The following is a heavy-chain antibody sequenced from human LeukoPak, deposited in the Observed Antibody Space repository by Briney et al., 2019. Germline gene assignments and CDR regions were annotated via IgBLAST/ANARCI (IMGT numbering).Heavy chain of an antibody. CDR3: ARSNYDILTGYYSVYYFDY. V-gene: IGHV3-23*01. CDR1: GFTFSSYD. D-gene: IGHD3-9*01. J-gene: IGHJ4*02. Sequence: GGSLRLSCAASGFTFSSYDMRWVRQAPGKGLEWVSAISGSGGTTYYADSVKGRFTISRDNSKKTMYLQMKSLRAEDTAVYYCARSNYDILTGYYSVYYFDYWGQGTLVTVSS. CDR2: ISGSGGTT.